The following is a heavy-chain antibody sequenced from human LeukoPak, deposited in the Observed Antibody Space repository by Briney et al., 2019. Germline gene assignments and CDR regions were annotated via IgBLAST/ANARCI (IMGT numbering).Heavy chain of an antibody. CDR1: GFTVSSNY. J-gene: IGHJ4*02. Sequence: PGGSLRLSCAASGFTVSSNYMSWVRQAPGKGLECVSVIYSGGGTYYADSVKGRFTISRDNSRNTLYLQMNSLRAEDTAVYYCAPDLRGSAWSLDYWGQGTLVTVSS. CDR2: IYSGGGT. D-gene: IGHD6-13*01. CDR3: APDLRGSAWSLDY. V-gene: IGHV3-53*01.